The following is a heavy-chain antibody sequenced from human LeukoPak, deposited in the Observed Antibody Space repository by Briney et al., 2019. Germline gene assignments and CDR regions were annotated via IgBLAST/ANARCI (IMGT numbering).Heavy chain of an antibody. CDR2: MSHNRGT. D-gene: IGHD3-10*01. CDR3: AGYYASGVSAYDYFGMGV. V-gene: IGHV4-38-2*01. J-gene: IGHJ6*04. Sequence: SGTLSLTCAVSGFSISSGYYWGWIRRQPGKGLEWIGSMSHNRGTYYNSSLKSRVTTSMDTSKNQFSLRLSSVTAADTAVYYCAGYYASGVSAYDYFGMGVWGKGTTVTVSS. CDR1: GFSISSGYY.